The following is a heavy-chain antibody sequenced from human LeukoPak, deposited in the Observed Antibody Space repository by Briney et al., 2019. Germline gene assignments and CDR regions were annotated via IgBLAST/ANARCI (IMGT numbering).Heavy chain of an antibody. D-gene: IGHD6-19*01. V-gene: IGHV4-59*01. CDR2: IYYSGST. CDR1: GGSISSYY. Sequence: SETLSLTCTVSGGSISSYYWSWLRQPPGKGLEWIGYIYYSGSTNYNPCLKSRVTISVDTSKNQFSLKLSSVTAADTAVYYCARVGNSGSGWYSDAFDIWGQGTMVTVSS. CDR3: ARVGNSGSGWYSDAFDI. J-gene: IGHJ3*02.